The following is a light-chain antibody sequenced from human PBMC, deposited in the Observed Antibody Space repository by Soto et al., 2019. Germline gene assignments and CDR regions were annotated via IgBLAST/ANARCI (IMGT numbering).Light chain of an antibody. V-gene: IGLV4-69*01. CDR3: QTWGTGPVI. Sequence: QPVLTQSPSASASLGASVKLTCTLSSGHNTYAIAWHRQQPEKGPRYLMKLNSDGSHTKGDGIPDRFSGSSSGAERYLTISSLQSEDEADYYCQTWGTGPVIFGGGTQVTVL. CDR2: LNSDGSH. J-gene: IGLJ2*01. CDR1: SGHNTYA.